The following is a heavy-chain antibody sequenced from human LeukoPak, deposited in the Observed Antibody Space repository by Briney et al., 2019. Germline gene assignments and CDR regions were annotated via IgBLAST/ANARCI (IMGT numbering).Heavy chain of an antibody. D-gene: IGHD6-19*01. Sequence: GASVKVSCKASGYTFSDYYMHWVRQAPGQGLEWMGWVNPNSGGTNDAQKFQGRFTMTRDTSINTAYMEVSGLRSDDTAVYYCSRGAPTIAMTGTGLDYWGQGTLVAVSS. J-gene: IGHJ4*02. CDR1: GYTFSDYY. CDR3: SRGAPTIAMTGTGLDY. CDR2: VNPNSGGT. V-gene: IGHV1-2*02.